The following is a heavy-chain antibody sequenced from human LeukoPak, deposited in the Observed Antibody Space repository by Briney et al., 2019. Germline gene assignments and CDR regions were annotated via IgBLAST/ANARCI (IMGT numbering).Heavy chain of an antibody. V-gene: IGHV5-51*01. Sequence: GEPLKISCKGSGYSFTSYWIGWVRQMPGKGLEWMGIIYPGDSDTRYSPPFQGQVTISADKSISTAYLQWSSLKASDTAMYYCARHKNRGTMVRGVIGDFGYWGQGTLVTVSS. D-gene: IGHD3-10*01. CDR3: ARHKNRGTMVRGVIGDFGY. CDR2: IYPGDSDT. J-gene: IGHJ4*02. CDR1: GYSFTSYW.